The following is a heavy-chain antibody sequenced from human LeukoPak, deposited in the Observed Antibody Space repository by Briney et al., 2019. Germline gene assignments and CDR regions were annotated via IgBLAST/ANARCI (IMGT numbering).Heavy chain of an antibody. CDR2: IHYSGII. Sequence: SETLSLTCTFSGASISNYYCSWIRQPPGKGLEWIGYIHYSGIINYNPSLRGRATMSVDTSKTQLSLKVSSVTAADTAVYYCTTILYGANGFDYWGQGTLVTVSP. D-gene: IGHD4/OR15-4a*01. CDR1: GASISNYY. CDR3: TTILYGANGFDY. V-gene: IGHV4-59*01. J-gene: IGHJ4*02.